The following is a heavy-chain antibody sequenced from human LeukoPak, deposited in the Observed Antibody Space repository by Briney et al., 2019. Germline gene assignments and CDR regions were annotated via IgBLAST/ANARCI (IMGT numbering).Heavy chain of an antibody. CDR1: GGSFSGYY. D-gene: IGHD1-26*01. V-gene: IGHV4-34*01. J-gene: IGHJ4*02. CDR3: ARHLGIVGATTL. Sequence: SETLSLTCAVYGGSFSGYYWSWIRQPPGKGLEWIGEINHSGSTNYNPSLKSRVTISVDTSKNQFSLKLSSVTAADTAVYYCARHLGIVGATTLWGQGTLVTVSS. CDR2: INHSGST.